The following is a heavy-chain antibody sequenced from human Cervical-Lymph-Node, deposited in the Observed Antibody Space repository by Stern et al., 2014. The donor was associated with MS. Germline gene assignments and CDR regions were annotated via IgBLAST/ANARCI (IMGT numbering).Heavy chain of an antibody. J-gene: IGHJ4*02. V-gene: IGHV3-21*01. CDR3: ARGPPFDY. CDR1: GFTFSSYS. Sequence: EVQLVESGGGLVKPGGSLRLSCAASGFTFSSYSMNWVRQAPGKGLEWVSSISSSSNYIYSAASVKGRFTISRDNAKNSLYLQMNSLRVEDTAVYYCARGPPFDYWGQGTLVTVSS. CDR2: ISSSSNYI.